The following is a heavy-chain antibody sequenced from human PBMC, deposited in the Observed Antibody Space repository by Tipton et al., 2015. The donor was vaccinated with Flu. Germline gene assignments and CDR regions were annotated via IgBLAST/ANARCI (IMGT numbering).Heavy chain of an antibody. D-gene: IGHD5-24*01. CDR3: ARELGDGYTERTFDY. CDR1: GGSISSSSYY. J-gene: IGHJ4*02. Sequence: TLSLTCTVSGGSISSSSYYWSWIRQHPGKGLEWIGYIYYSGSTYYNPSLKSRVTISVDTSKNQFSLKLSSVTAADTAVYYCARELGDGYTERTFDYWGQGTLVTVSS. V-gene: IGHV4-31*03. CDR2: IYYSGST.